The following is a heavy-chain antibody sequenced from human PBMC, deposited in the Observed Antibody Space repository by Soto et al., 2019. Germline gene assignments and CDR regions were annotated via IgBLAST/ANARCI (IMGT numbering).Heavy chain of an antibody. V-gene: IGHV3-21*01. D-gene: IGHD5-18*01. CDR2: ISSSSSYI. CDR3: ARPQVGKIQLWSAWAFGY. Sequence: GGSLRLSCAASGFTFSSYSMNWVRQAPGKGLEWVSSISSSSSYIYYADSVKGRFTISRDNAKNSLYLQMNSLRAEDTAVYYCARPQVGKIQLWSAWAFGYWGQGTLVTAPQ. J-gene: IGHJ4*02. CDR1: GFTFSSYS.